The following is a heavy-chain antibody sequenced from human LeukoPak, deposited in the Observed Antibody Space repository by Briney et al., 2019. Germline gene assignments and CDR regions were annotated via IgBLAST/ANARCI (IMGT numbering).Heavy chain of an antibody. V-gene: IGHV4-4*09. CDR3: ARRGNWGFFDY. CDR2: INTSGST. J-gene: IGHJ4*02. CDR1: GGSISSNY. Sequence: TETLSLTCTVSGGSISSNYWSWIRQPPGKGLEWIGYINTSGSTNYNPSLKSRVSISLDTSRNQFSLKLTSVTAADTAVYYCARRGNWGFFDYWGQGILVSVSS. D-gene: IGHD7-27*01.